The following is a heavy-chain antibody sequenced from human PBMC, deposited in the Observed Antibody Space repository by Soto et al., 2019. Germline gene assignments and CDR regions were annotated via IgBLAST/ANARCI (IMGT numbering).Heavy chain of an antibody. CDR2: INPKSGGT. J-gene: IGHJ6*02. CDR1: GYSFTDYH. Sequence: ASVKVSCKASGYSFTDYHIHWVRQAPGQGLEWLGRINPKSGGTSTAQKFQGWVTMTTDTSISTASMELTRLTSDDTAIYSCARGDSTDCSNGVCSFFYNPHLDVWGQGTTVTVSS. D-gene: IGHD2-8*01. CDR3: ARGDSTDCSNGVCSFFYNPHLDV. V-gene: IGHV1-2*04.